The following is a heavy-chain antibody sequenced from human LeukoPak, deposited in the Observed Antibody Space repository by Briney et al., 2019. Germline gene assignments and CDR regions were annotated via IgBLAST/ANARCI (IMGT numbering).Heavy chain of an antibody. V-gene: IGHV3-33*06. Sequence: GGSLRLSCAASGFTFSSYGMHWVRQAPGKGLEWVVVIWYDGSNKYYADSVKGRFTISRDNSKNTLYLQMNSLRAEDTAVYYCAKWPDWGQGTLVTVSS. CDR1: GFTFSSYG. CDR2: IWYDGSNK. CDR3: AKWPD. J-gene: IGHJ4*02.